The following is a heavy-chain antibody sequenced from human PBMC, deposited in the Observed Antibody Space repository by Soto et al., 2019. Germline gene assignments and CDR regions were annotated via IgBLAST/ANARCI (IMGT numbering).Heavy chain of an antibody. CDR1: GGSISSYY. CDR3: ARRTLNRYSSGWYPQNGFDI. Sequence: QVQLQESGPGLVKPSETLSLTCTVSGGSISSYYWSWIRQPPGKGLEWIGYIYYSGSTNYNPSLMSRVSISVDTSKNQFSLKLSSVTAADTAVYYCARRTLNRYSSGWYPQNGFDIWGQGTMVTVSS. J-gene: IGHJ3*02. CDR2: IYYSGST. D-gene: IGHD6-13*01. V-gene: IGHV4-59*08.